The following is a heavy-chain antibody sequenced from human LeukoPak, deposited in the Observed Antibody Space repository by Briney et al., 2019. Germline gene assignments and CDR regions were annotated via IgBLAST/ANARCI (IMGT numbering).Heavy chain of an antibody. V-gene: IGHV3-43*02. Sequence: GGSLRLSCTASGSISDDSAMHWVRQAPGKGLEWVSLIGGDGRSAYYRDSVKGRFTISRDNTKNSLYLQMNSLRTEDTAFYYCAKDSTAASMQDWGQGTLVTVSS. CDR2: IGGDGRSA. D-gene: IGHD2-2*01. CDR3: AKDSTAASMQD. J-gene: IGHJ1*01. CDR1: GSISDDSA.